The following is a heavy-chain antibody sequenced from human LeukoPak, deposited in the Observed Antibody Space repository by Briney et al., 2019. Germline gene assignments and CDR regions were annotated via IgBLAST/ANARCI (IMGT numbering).Heavy chain of an antibody. D-gene: IGHD6-19*01. J-gene: IGHJ4*02. Sequence: SETLSLTCTVSGDSISSSFYYWGWIRQPPGKGLEWIGDIYYSGSTYYNPSLKSRVTISVDTSKNQFSLKLSSVTAADTAVYYCARHAGSCGWYRALFDYWGQGTVVTVSS. V-gene: IGHV4-39*01. CDR1: GDSISSSFYY. CDR3: ARHAGSCGWYRALFDY. CDR2: IYYSGST.